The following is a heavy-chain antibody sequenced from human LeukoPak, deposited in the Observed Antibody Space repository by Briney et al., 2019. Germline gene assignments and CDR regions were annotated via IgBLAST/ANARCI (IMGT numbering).Heavy chain of an antibody. J-gene: IGHJ4*02. CDR3: ARQGGSYLQYYFDY. CDR2: IYYSGST. D-gene: IGHD1-26*01. V-gene: IGHV4-39*01. Sequence: SETLSLTCTVSGDSISSYYWSWIRQPPGKGLEWIGSIYYSGSTYYNPSLKSRVTISVDTSKNQFSLKLSSVTAADTAVYYCARQGGSYLQYYFDYWGQGTLVTVSS. CDR1: GDSISSYY.